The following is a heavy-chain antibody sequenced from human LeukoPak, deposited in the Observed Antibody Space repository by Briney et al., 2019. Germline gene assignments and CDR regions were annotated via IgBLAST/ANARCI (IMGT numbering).Heavy chain of an antibody. CDR1: EYTFTSYC. J-gene: IGHJ4*02. D-gene: IGHD3-22*01. V-gene: IGHV1-46*01. CDR2: INPSGGST. Sequence: ASVKVSCKASEYTFTSYCMHWVRQAPGQGLEWMGIINPSGGSTSYAQKFQGRVTMTRDTSTSTVYMELSSLRSEDTAVYYCASSFGGYYDSSGYPLDYWGQGTLVTVSS. CDR3: ASSFGGYYDSSGYPLDY.